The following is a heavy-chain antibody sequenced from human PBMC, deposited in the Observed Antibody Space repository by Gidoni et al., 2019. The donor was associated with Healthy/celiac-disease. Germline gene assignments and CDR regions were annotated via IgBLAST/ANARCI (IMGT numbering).Heavy chain of an antibody. V-gene: IGHV4-39*01. CDR2: IYYSGST. CDR1: GGSISSSSYY. CDR3: ARPNLVLGIAVAGKGAFDI. J-gene: IGHJ3*02. D-gene: IGHD6-19*01. Sequence: QLQLQESGPGLVKPSETLSLTCTVSGGSISSSSYYWGWIRQPPGKGLEWIGSIYYSGSTYYNPSLKSRVTISVDTSKNQFSLKLSSVTAADTAVYYCARPNLVLGIAVAGKGAFDIWGQGTMVTVSS.